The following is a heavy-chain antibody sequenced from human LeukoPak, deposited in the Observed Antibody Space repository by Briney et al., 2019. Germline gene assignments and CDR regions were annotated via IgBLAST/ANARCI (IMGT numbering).Heavy chain of an antibody. Sequence: ASAKVSCKASGYTFTGYYMHWVRQAPGQGLEWMGWINPNSGGTNYAQKFQGRVTMTRDTSISTAYMELSRLRSDDTAVYYCARDRRIAVAGTGMDYWGQGTLVTVSS. CDR3: ARDRRIAVAGTGMDY. CDR1: GYTFTGYY. V-gene: IGHV1-2*02. J-gene: IGHJ4*02. CDR2: INPNSGGT. D-gene: IGHD6-19*01.